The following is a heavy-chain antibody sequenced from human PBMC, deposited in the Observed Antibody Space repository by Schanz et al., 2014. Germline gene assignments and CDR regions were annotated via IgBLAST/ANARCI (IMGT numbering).Heavy chain of an antibody. CDR3: VRVSFADPRLYRGMDRDIDY. CDR1: GFAFSSFA. J-gene: IGHJ4*02. D-gene: IGHD5-18*01. CDR2: ISTSGTYM. V-gene: IGHV3-21*01. Sequence: EVQLMESGGGLVKPGGFLRLSCVASGFAFSSFAMTWVRRAPGRGLEWVSSISTSGTYMYIADSLKGRLTISRDDAKKSMYLQMNNLRAEDTAVYYCVRVSFADPRLYRGMDRDIDYWGQGTLVTVSS.